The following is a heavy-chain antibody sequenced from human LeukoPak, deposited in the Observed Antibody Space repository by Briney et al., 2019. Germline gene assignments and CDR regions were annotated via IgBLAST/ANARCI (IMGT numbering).Heavy chain of an antibody. Sequence: PGGSLRLSCAASGFTFRDYEMTWVRQAPGKGLEWISYISSSGSTTSHADSVKGRFTISRDNAKNSLYLQMNSLRAEDTAVYYCARDLGQYYDTSDNWFDPWGQGTLVTVSS. V-gene: IGHV3-48*03. CDR1: GFTFRDYE. D-gene: IGHD3-22*01. J-gene: IGHJ5*02. CDR2: ISSSGSTT. CDR3: ARDLGQYYDTSDNWFDP.